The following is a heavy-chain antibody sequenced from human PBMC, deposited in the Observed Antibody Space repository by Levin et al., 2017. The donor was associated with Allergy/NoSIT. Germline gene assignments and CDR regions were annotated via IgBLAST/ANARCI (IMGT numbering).Heavy chain of an antibody. CDR2: ISHDGNKK. CDR1: GFTFSGFA. CDR3: GRDQWELVSYYHGMDV. D-gene: IGHD1-26*01. J-gene: IGHJ6*02. Sequence: GGSLRLSCAASGFTFSGFAMHWVRQAPGKGLEWVAVISHDGNKKYYADSVKGRFTISRDNYKNKLYLQVNTLRAEDTAVYYCGRDQWELVSYYHGMDVWGQGTTVTVSS. V-gene: IGHV3-30*04.